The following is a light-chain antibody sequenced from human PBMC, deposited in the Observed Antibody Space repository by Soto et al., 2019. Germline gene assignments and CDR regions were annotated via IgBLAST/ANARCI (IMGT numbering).Light chain of an antibody. CDR1: QSISSY. Sequence: EIQVTQKPSSLSASVGDRVTITCRASQSISSYLNWYQQKPGKAPKLLIYAASSLQSGVPSRFSGSGSGTDFTLTISSRQPEDFATYYCQQSYSTPLPFG. CDR3: QQSYSTPLP. V-gene: IGKV1-39*01. J-gene: IGKJ2*01. CDR2: AAS.